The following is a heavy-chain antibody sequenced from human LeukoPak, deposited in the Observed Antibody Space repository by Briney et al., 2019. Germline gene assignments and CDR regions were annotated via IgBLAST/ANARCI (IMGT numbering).Heavy chain of an antibody. CDR3: ARDLRDKIDY. CDR2: IYYSGST. D-gene: IGHD5-12*01. J-gene: IGHJ4*02. Sequence: SETLSLTCTVSGYSISSGYYWGWIRQLPGKGLEWIGSIYYSGSTYYNPSLKSRVTISVDTSKNQFSLKLSSVTAADTAVYYCARDLRDKIDYWGQGTLVTVSS. CDR1: GYSISSGYY. V-gene: IGHV4-38-2*02.